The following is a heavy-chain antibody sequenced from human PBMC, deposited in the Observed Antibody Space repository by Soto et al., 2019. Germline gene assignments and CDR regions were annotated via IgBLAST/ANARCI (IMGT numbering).Heavy chain of an antibody. CDR3: AAGTANFQH. Sequence: QVQLVESGGGVVQPGTSLRLSCVASGFTFSSCVMHWVRQAPGKGLEWVAVIWYDGSNKYYADSVKGRFTISRDNSKNTLVLEMKSLRAGDTGWYYCAAGTANFQHWGQGTLGTVSS. CDR2: IWYDGSNK. D-gene: IGHD1-7*01. CDR1: GFTFSSCV. J-gene: IGHJ1*01. V-gene: IGHV3-33*01.